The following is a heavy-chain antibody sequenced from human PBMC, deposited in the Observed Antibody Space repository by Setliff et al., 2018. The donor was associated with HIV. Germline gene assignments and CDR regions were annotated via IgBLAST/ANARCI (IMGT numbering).Heavy chain of an antibody. CDR1: GGSISSSSYY. CDR2: IYYSGST. CDR3: ASLITFGGVIANYYFGY. V-gene: IGHV4-39*01. D-gene: IGHD3-16*02. Sequence: SETLSLTCTVSGGSISSSSYYWGWIRQPPGKGLEWIGSIYYSGSTYYNPSLKSRVTISVDTSKNQFSLKLSSVTAADTAVYYCASLITFGGVIANYYFGYWGQGTLVTVSS. J-gene: IGHJ4*02.